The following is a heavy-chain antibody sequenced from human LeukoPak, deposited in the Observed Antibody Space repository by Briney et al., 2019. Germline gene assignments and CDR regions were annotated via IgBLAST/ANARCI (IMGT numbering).Heavy chain of an antibody. J-gene: IGHJ4*02. CDR1: GGSFSGYY. D-gene: IGHD3-22*01. Sequence: PSETLSLTCAVYGGSFSGYYWSWIRQPPGKGLEWIGEINHSGSTNYNPSLKCRVTISVDTSKNQFSLKLSSVTAADTAVYYCARGLLYYDSSGNDYWGQGTLVTVSS. CDR2: INHSGST. CDR3: ARGLLYYDSSGNDY. V-gene: IGHV4-34*01.